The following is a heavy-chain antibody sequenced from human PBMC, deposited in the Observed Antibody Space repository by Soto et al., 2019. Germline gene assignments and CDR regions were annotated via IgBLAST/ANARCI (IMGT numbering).Heavy chain of an antibody. CDR3: AKMEVWFGELTSYYYYYGMDV. Sequence: ASVKVSCKAAGYTFSTYAMHWVRQAPGQRLEWMGWINAGNGNTNYAQKLQGRVTMTTDTSTSTAYMELRSLRSDDTAVYYCAKMEVWFGELTSYYYYYGMDVWGQGTTVTVSS. J-gene: IGHJ6*02. V-gene: IGHV1-3*01. CDR1: GYTFSTYA. CDR2: INAGNGNT. D-gene: IGHD3-10*01.